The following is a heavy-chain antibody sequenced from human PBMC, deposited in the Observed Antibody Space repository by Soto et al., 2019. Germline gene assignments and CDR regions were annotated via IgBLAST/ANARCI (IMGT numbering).Heavy chain of an antibody. CDR3: AKATNRWFGELYYFDY. CDR2: ISYDGSNK. D-gene: IGHD3-10*01. J-gene: IGHJ4*02. Sequence: GGSLRLSCAASGFTFSSYGMHWVRQAPGKGLEWVAVISYDGSNKYYADSVKGRFTISRDNSKNTLYLQMNSLRAEDTAVYYCAKATNRWFGELYYFDYWGQGTLVTVSS. V-gene: IGHV3-30*18. CDR1: GFTFSSYG.